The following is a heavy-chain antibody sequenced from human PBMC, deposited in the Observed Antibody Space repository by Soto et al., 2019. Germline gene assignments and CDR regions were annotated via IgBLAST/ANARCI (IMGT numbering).Heavy chain of an antibody. V-gene: IGHV4-30-4*01. CDR1: GASINNNDYY. Sequence: PSETLSLTCTVSGASINNNDYYWSRIRHTPGKGLEWIGYVYYSGTTDYIPSLKSRLSMSIDKSQNQFTLKLNSVTAADTATYYCARMSYFYDKWYFDLWGRGTLVTVSS. D-gene: IGHD3-22*01. CDR3: ARMSYFYDKWYFDL. CDR2: VYYSGTT. J-gene: IGHJ2*01.